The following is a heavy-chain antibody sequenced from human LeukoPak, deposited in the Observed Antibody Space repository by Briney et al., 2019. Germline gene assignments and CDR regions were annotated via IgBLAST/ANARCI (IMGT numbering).Heavy chain of an antibody. Sequence: PGGSLRLSCAASGFTFSSYAMHWVRQAPGKGLEWVAVISYDGSNKYYADSVKGRFTISRDNSKNTLYLQMNSLRAEDTAVYYCATHVVPGRELLFSAYFQHWGQGTLVTVSS. CDR3: ATHVVPGRELLFSAYFQH. D-gene: IGHD1-26*01. CDR1: GFTFSSYA. V-gene: IGHV3-30*04. J-gene: IGHJ1*01. CDR2: ISYDGSNK.